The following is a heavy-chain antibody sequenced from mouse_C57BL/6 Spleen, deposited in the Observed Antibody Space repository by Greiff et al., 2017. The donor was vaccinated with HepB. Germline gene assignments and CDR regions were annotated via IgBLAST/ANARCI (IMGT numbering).Heavy chain of an antibody. D-gene: IGHD1-1*01. CDR1: GYAFSSSC. CDR3: ATTVAFFDY. V-gene: IGHV1-82*01. J-gene: IGHJ2*01. Sequence: QVQLQQSGPELVKPGASVKISCTASGYAFSSSCMNWVKQRPGKGLEGMGRIKPGDGDTNYNAKFTGKATLTADKSSSTAYMQLSSLTSEDSAVYFCATTVAFFDYWGQGTTLTVSS. CDR2: IKPGDGDT.